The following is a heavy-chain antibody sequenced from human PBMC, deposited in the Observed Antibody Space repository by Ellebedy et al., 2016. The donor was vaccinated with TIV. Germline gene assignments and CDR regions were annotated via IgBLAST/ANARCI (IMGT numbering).Heavy chain of an antibody. V-gene: IGHV4-4*07. CDR2: IHTSGVS. CDR1: RGSFNGHY. Sequence: SETLSLXXTVSRGSFNGHYWSWIRQSAGKGLEWIGRIHTSGVSDFNPSLNSRVTLSIDTSKNQFSLKVTSVTAADTAVYYCARGLRNYDNTGYLQPAYFDYWGPGTLVTVSS. J-gene: IGHJ4*02. CDR3: ARGLRNYDNTGYLQPAYFDY. D-gene: IGHD3-22*01.